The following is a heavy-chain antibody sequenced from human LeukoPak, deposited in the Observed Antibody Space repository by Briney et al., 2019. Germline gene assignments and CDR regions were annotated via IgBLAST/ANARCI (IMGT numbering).Heavy chain of an antibody. V-gene: IGHV3-30-3*01. J-gene: IGHJ3*02. CDR3: ASPKVDDAFDI. CDR1: GFTFSSYA. CDR2: ISYDGSNK. Sequence: GRSLRLSCAASGFTFSSYAMHWVRQAPGKGLEWVAVISYDGSNKYYADSVKGRFTISRDNSKNTLYLQMNSLRSEDTAVYYCASPKVDDAFDIWGQGTMVTVSS.